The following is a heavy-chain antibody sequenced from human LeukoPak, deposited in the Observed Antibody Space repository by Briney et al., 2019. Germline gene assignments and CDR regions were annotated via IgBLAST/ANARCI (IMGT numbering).Heavy chain of an antibody. J-gene: IGHJ4*02. V-gene: IGHV4-30-2*01. CDR1: GGSISSGGYS. CDR3: ARVHRLNYYDSSGYYYVFDY. Sequence: SETLSLTCAVSGGSISSGGYSWSWIRQPPGKGLEWIGYIYHSGSTYYNPSLKSRVTISVDRSKNQFSLKLSSVTAADTAVYYCARVHRLNYYDSSGYYYVFDYWGQGTLVTVSS. D-gene: IGHD3-22*01. CDR2: IYHSGST.